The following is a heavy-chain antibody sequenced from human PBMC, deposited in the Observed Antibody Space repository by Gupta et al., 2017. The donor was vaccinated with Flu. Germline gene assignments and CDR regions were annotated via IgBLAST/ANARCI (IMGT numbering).Heavy chain of an antibody. D-gene: IGHD3-10*01. V-gene: IGHV4-34*01. CDR2: INHSGST. Sequence: QVQLQQWGAGLLKPSETLSLTCAVYGGSFSGYYWSWIRQPPGKGLEWIGEINHSGSTNYNPSLKSRVTISVDTSKNQFSLKLSSVTAADTAVYYCAREGSRMVRGVNGEYFDYWGQGTLVTVSS. CDR1: GGSFSGYY. CDR3: AREGSRMVRGVNGEYFDY. J-gene: IGHJ4*02.